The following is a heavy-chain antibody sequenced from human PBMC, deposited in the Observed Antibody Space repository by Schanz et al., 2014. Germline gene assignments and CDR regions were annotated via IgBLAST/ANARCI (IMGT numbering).Heavy chain of an antibody. D-gene: IGHD4-4*01. J-gene: IGHJ6*02. CDR3: AKDRQTTVSRVGYCYGMDV. Sequence: EVQLVESGGGLVQPGRSLRLSCAASGFTFDNYAMHWVRQAPGKGLEWVSSISWNSGSGAYADSVKGRFTISRDDAKNSLSLQMNSLRAEDAALYYCAKDRQTTVSRVGYCYGMDVWGQGTTVTVSS. CDR2: ISWNSGSG. CDR1: GFTFDNYA. V-gene: IGHV3-9*01.